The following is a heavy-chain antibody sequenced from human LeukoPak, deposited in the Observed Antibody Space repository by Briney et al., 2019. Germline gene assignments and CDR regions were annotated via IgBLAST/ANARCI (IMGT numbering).Heavy chain of an antibody. CDR3: ARNHEGSSWYMGY. J-gene: IGHJ4*02. CDR2: IYYSGST. Sequence: SSETLSLTCTVSGGSISSYYWSWIRQPPGKGLEWIGHIYYSGSTNYNPSLKSRVTISVDTSKNQFSLKLSSVTAADTAVYYCARNHEGSSWYMGYWGQGTLVTVSS. CDR1: GGSISSYY. D-gene: IGHD6-13*01. V-gene: IGHV4-59*01.